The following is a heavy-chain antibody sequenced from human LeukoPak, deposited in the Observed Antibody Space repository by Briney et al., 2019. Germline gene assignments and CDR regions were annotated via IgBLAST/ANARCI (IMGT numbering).Heavy chain of an antibody. CDR2: IYHSGST. CDR1: GGSISSGGYS. J-gene: IGHJ3*02. V-gene: IGHV4-30-2*01. Sequence: SQTLSLTCAVSGGSISSGGYSWSWIRQPPGKGLEWIGYIYHSGSTYYNPSLKSRVTISVDRSKNQFSLKLSSVTAADTAVYYCARGPMTTVVSDAFDIWGQGTMVTVSS. CDR3: ARGPMTTVVSDAFDI. D-gene: IGHD4-23*01.